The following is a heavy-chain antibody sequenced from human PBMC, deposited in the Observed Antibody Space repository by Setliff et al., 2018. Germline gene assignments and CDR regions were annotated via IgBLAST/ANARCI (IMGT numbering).Heavy chain of an antibody. Sequence: VASVKVSCKASGYAFTSHYMHWVRQAPGLGLEWMGTINPSSGRTSYAQKFQGRVTMTRGTSTSTVYMDMSSLRSEDTAVYYCARDVFPYHYEGAFDIWGQGTMVTVSS. CDR1: GYAFTSHY. CDR2: INPSSGRT. J-gene: IGHJ3*02. CDR3: ARDVFPYHYEGAFDI. D-gene: IGHD3-22*01. V-gene: IGHV1-46*01.